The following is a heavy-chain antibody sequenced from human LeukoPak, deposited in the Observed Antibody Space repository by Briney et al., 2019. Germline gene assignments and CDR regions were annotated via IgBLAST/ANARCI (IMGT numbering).Heavy chain of an antibody. CDR3: AKHGYSSSWYNWFDP. CDR2: ISGSGGST. J-gene: IGHJ5*02. V-gene: IGHV3-23*01. CDR1: GFTFSSYA. D-gene: IGHD6-13*01. Sequence: GGSLRLSCAASGFTFSSYAISWVRQAPGKGLEWVSAISGSGGSTYYADSVKGRFTISRDNSKNTLYLQMNSLRAEDTAVYYCAKHGYSSSWYNWFDPWGQGTLVTVSS.